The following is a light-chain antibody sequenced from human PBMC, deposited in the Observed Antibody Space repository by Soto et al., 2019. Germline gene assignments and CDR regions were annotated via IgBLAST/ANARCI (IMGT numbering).Light chain of an antibody. CDR3: TSYAGSRNLV. Sequence: QSALTQPPSSSGSPGQSVTISCTGTSSDVGGYNSVSWYQQHPGRAPKRLIYEVNKRPSGVPDRFSASKSDNTDSLTVSGLQAEDEADYYCTSYAGSRNLVVGGGTKVTVL. J-gene: IGLJ3*02. CDR1: SSDVGGYNS. V-gene: IGLV2-8*01. CDR2: EVN.